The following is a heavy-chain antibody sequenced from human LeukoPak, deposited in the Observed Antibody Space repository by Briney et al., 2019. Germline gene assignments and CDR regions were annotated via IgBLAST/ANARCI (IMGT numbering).Heavy chain of an antibody. CDR2: ISYDGSNK. V-gene: IGHV3-30*03. CDR1: GFTFSSYG. J-gene: IGHJ6*02. CDR3: ARGYDSTGYSLDYYHGMDV. Sequence: GGSLRLSCAASGFTFSSYGMHWVRQAPGKGLEWVAVISYDGSNKYYADSVKGRFTISRDNSKNTLYLQMNSLRAEDTAVYYCARGYDSTGYSLDYYHGMDVWGQGTTVTVYS. D-gene: IGHD3-22*01.